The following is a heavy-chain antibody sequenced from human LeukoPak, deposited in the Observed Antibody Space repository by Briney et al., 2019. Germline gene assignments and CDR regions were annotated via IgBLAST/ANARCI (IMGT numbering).Heavy chain of an antibody. D-gene: IGHD6-19*01. Sequence: PSETLSLTCTVSGGSISSSSYYWGWIRQPPGKGLEWIGSIYYSRSTYYNPSLKSRVTISVDTSKNQFSLKLSSVTAADTAVYYCARHPRSIAVAVSWGQGTLVTVSS. J-gene: IGHJ5*02. CDR1: GGSISSSSYY. V-gene: IGHV4-39*01. CDR3: ARHPRSIAVAVS. CDR2: IYYSRST.